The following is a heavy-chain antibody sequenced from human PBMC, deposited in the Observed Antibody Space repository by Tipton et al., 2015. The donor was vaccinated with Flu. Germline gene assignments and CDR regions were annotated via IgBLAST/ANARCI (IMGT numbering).Heavy chain of an antibody. CDR2: ISYDGSNK. D-gene: IGHD6-19*01. J-gene: IGHJ4*02. V-gene: IGHV3-30*18. CDR1: GFTFSYYG. CDR3: AKDKSQWLVRDGVDY. Sequence: SLRLSCVVSGFTFSYYGIHWVRQAPGKGLEWVAFISYDGSNKYYADSVKGRFTISRDNSKNTLYLQMNSLRPEDTAVYYCAKDKSQWLVRDGVDYWGQGTLVTVSS.